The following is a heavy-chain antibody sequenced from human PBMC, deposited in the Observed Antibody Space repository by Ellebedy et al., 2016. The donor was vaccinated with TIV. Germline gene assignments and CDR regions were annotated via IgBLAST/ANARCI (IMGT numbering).Heavy chain of an antibody. V-gene: IGHV5-51*01. CDR3: ARGSWREVSTWFEN. Sequence: GESLKISCQGSGYRFTGYWIGWVRQMPEKGLEWMGIIFPGYSDTIYSPSLQGQVTISADKSTATAYLQWTSLKASDSAMYYCARGSWREVSTWFENWGQGTLVTVSS. D-gene: IGHD3-16*02. J-gene: IGHJ4*02. CDR2: IFPGYSDT. CDR1: GYRFTGYW.